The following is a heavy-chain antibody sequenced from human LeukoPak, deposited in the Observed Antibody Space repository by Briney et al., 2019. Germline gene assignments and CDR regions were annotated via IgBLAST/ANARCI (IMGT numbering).Heavy chain of an antibody. Sequence: PGRSLRLSCAASGFTFSSYGMHWVRQAPGKGLEWVAVIWYDGSNKYYADSVKGRFTISRDNSKSTLYLQMNSLRAEDTAVYYCARGHLTGTNYYYYGMDVWGQGTTVTVSS. CDR3: ARGHLTGTNYYYYGMDV. D-gene: IGHD1-7*01. V-gene: IGHV3-33*01. CDR1: GFTFSSYG. CDR2: IWYDGSNK. J-gene: IGHJ6*02.